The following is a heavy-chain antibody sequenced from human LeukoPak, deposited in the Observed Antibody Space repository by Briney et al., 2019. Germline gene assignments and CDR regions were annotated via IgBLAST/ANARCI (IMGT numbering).Heavy chain of an antibody. J-gene: IGHJ4*02. CDR3: ARGALGYSAYDQTSDY. CDR2: ISYDGSNK. CDR1: GFTFSSYA. Sequence: GGSLRLSCAASGFTFSSYAMHWVRQAPGKGLEWVAVISYDGSNKYYADSVKGRFTISRDNSKNTLYLQMNSLRAEDTAVYYCARGALGYSAYDQTSDYWGQGTLVTVSS. V-gene: IGHV3-30-3*01. D-gene: IGHD5-12*01.